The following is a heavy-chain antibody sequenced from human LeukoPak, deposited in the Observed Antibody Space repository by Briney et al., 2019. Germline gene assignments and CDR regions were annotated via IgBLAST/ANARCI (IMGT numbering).Heavy chain of an antibody. V-gene: IGHV3-23*01. D-gene: IGHD4-17*01. CDR3: ASIRYGRNDY. CDR2: ISGSGGST. J-gene: IGHJ4*02. Sequence: GGSLRLSCAASGFTFSSYWMHWVRQAPGKGLEWVSAISGSGGSTYYADSVKGRFTISRDNSKNTLYLQMNSLRAEDTAVYYCASIRYGRNDYWGQGTLVTVSS. CDR1: GFTFSSYW.